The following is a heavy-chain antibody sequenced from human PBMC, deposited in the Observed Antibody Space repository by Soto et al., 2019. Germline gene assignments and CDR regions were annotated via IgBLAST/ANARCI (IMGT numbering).Heavy chain of an antibody. CDR2: ISYDGSNK. CDR1: GFTFRSCA. D-gene: IGHD3-22*01. J-gene: IGHJ6*01. V-gene: IGHV3-30-3*01. CDR3: ARFGFDMGGILRGYYSF. Sequence: RHSKSASGFTFRSCAMHVFRQAPCKELEWVAVISYDGSNKYYADSVKGRFTISRDNSKNTLYLQMNSLRAEDTAVYYCARFGFDMGGILRGYYSFCGQGTSVIGSS.